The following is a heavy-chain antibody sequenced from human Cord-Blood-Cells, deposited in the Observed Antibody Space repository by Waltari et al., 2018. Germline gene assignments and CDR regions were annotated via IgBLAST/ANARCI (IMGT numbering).Heavy chain of an antibody. CDR3: ARNARAAAGNNGPFDP. Sequence: QVQLQQWGAGLLKPSEPLSLTCAVYGGSFRGYYWSWTRQPPGKGREWIGESNHSGSTNYTPSLKSRVTISVDTSKNQFSLKLSSVTAADTAVYYCARNARAAAGNNGPFDPWGQGTLVTVSS. J-gene: IGHJ5*02. V-gene: IGHV4-34*01. CDR1: GGSFRGYY. D-gene: IGHD6-13*01. CDR2: SNHSGST.